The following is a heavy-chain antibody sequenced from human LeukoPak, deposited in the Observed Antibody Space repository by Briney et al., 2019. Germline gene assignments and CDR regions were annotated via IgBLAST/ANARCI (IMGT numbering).Heavy chain of an antibody. CDR1: GYTFTAYY. CDR3: ARDYRFRITTFGGGRRNWFDP. V-gene: IGHV1-2*02. J-gene: IGHJ5*02. CDR2: INPNSGDT. D-gene: IGHD3-3*01. Sequence: GASVKVSCKASGYTFTAYYIHWVRQAPGQGLEWMGWINPNSGDTNYAQKFQGRVTMTRDMSINTVYMELSGLRADDTAVFYCARDYRFRITTFGGGRRNWFDPWGQGTLVTVSS.